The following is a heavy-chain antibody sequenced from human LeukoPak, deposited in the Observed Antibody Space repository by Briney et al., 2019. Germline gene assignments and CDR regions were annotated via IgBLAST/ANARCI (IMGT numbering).Heavy chain of an antibody. CDR1: GFTFSSYA. D-gene: IGHD3-3*01. Sequence: PGGSLRLSCAASGFTFSSYAMSWVRQAPGKGLEWVSAISGSGGSTYYADSVKGRFTIPRDNSKNTLYLQMNSLRAEDTAVYYCAKDIYDFWSGSLYGMDVWGQGTTVTVSS. CDR3: AKDIYDFWSGSLYGMDV. J-gene: IGHJ6*02. CDR2: ISGSGGST. V-gene: IGHV3-23*01.